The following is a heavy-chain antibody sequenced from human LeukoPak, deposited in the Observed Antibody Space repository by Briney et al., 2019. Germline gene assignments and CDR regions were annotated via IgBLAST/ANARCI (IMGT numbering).Heavy chain of an antibody. J-gene: IGHJ4*02. D-gene: IGHD3-22*01. CDR2: INPNSGGT. V-gene: IGHV1-2*02. CDR3: ARGSVYYYDSSGYSRWYFDY. Sequence: ASVKVSCKASGYTFTSYGISWVRQAPGQGLEWMGWINPNSGGTNYAQKFQGRVTMTRDTSISTAYMGLSRLRSDDTAVYYCARGSVYYYDSSGYSRWYFDYWGQGTLVTVSS. CDR1: GYTFTSYG.